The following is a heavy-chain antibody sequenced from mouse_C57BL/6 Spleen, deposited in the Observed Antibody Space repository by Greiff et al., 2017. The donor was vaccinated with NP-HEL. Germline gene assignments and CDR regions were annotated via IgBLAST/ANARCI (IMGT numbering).Heavy chain of an antibody. CDR3: ARERITTVVATRWYFDV. J-gene: IGHJ1*03. CDR2: ISDGGSYT. CDR1: GFTFSSYA. Sequence: EVQLVESGGGLVKPGGSLKLSCAASGFTFSSYAMSWVRQTPEKRLEWVATISDGGSYTYYPDNVKGRFTISRDNAKNNLYLQMSHLKSEDTAMYYCARERITTVVATRWYFDVWGTGTTVTVSS. D-gene: IGHD1-1*01. V-gene: IGHV5-4*01.